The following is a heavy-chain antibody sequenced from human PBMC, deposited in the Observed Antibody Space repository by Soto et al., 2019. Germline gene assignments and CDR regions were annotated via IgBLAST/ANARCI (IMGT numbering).Heavy chain of an antibody. D-gene: IGHD3-10*01. V-gene: IGHV1-2*04. CDR3: AREPGLYYLDV. CDR2: INPNSGGT. J-gene: IGHJ6*02. CDR1: TFTGYY. Sequence: TFTGYYMHWVRQAPGQGLEWMGWINPNSGGTNYAQKFQGWVTMTRDTSISTAYMELSRLRSDDTAVYYCAREPGLYYLDVWGQGTTVTVSS.